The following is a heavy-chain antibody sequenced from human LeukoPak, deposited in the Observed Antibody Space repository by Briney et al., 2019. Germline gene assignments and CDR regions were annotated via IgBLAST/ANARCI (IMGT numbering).Heavy chain of an antibody. V-gene: IGHV3-30*14. CDR1: GFTFSSYA. CDR3: ARSPLGSGSYSGRGYYYYGMDV. Sequence: GGSLRLSCAASGFTFSSYALHWVRQAPVKGLEWVAVISYDGSNKYYADSVKGRFTISRDNSKNTLYLQMNSLRAEDTAVYYCARSPLGSGSYSGRGYYYYGMDVWGQGTTVTVSS. D-gene: IGHD3-10*01. J-gene: IGHJ6*02. CDR2: ISYDGSNK.